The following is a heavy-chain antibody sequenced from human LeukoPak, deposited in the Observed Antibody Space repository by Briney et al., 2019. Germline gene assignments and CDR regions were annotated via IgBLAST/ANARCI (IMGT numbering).Heavy chain of an antibody. Sequence: PSETLSLTCAVYGGSFSGYYWSWIRQPPGKGLEWIGSIYYSGSTYYNPSLKSRVTISVDTSKNQFSLKLSSVTAADTAVYYCASHDARSGFDYWGQGTLVTVSS. CDR3: ASHDARSGFDY. CDR2: IYYSGST. J-gene: IGHJ4*01. D-gene: IGHD3-3*01. CDR1: GGSFSGYY. V-gene: IGHV4-34*01.